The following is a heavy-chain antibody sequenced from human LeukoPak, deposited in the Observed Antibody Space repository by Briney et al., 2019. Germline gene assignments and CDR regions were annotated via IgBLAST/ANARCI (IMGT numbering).Heavy chain of an antibody. Sequence: GASVKVSCKASGYIFTGFYMHWVRQAPGQGLEWMGRINPNSGGTNSVQKFQGRVTMTRDTSINTAYMKLNSLRSDDTAVYYCARSSGSNFDFDYWGQGTLVTVSS. J-gene: IGHJ4*02. D-gene: IGHD1-26*01. CDR1: GYIFTGFY. CDR2: INPNSGGT. V-gene: IGHV1-2*06. CDR3: ARSSGSNFDFDY.